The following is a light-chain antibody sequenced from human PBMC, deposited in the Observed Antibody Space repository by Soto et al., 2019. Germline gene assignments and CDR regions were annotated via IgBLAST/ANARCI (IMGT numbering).Light chain of an antibody. CDR1: SSNIGRNT. CDR2: SNN. V-gene: IGLV1-44*01. Sequence: QSVLTQPPSTSGTPGQRVTISCSGSSSNIGRNTVNWYQHLPGTAPKLLIYSNNQRPSWVPDRFSGSKSGTSASLAVSGLQSEDEADYYCAAWDDSLNGYVFGTGTKLTVL. J-gene: IGLJ1*01. CDR3: AAWDDSLNGYV.